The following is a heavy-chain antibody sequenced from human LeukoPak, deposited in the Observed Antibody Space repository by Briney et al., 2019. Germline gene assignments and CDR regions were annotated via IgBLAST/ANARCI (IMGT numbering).Heavy chain of an antibody. D-gene: IGHD4-11*01. Sequence: GGSLRLSCAASGLTFTDFWMNWVRLAPGRGLEWLANIKPDGNEKYYVDSVKGRFAISRDNAKNEVYLEMNSLRAEDTGVYYCSGRDSRRNPRAYWGQGTLVRVSS. V-gene: IGHV3-7*01. CDR2: IKPDGNEK. J-gene: IGHJ4*02. CDR1: GLTFTDFW. CDR3: SGRDSRRNPRAY.